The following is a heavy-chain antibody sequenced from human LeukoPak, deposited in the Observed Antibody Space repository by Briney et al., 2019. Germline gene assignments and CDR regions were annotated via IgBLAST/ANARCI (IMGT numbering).Heavy chain of an antibody. D-gene: IGHD3-16*01. CDR1: GFSSTNFA. J-gene: IGHJ4*02. Sequence: SVKVSCKASGFSSTNFAVQWVRQARGQRLEWIGWIIVGSGATKCAQDFQERVTITRDLSTSTLYMELRSLTSEDTAVYYCAADLSNPRMGASYLDSWGQGTLVTVSS. CDR3: AADLSNPRMGASYLDS. CDR2: IIVGSGAT. V-gene: IGHV1-58*01.